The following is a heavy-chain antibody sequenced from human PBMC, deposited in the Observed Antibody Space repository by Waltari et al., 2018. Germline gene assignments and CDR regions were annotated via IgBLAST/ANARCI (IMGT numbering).Heavy chain of an antibody. Sequence: EVQLVETGGGLIQPGGSLRLSCAASGFTVSSNYMSWVRQAPGKGLEWVSVIYSGVSTYYADSVKGRFTISRDNSKNTLYLQMNSLRAEDTAVYYCALTRGFGELLHAFDIWGQGTMVTVSS. V-gene: IGHV3-53*02. CDR2: IYSGVST. CDR3: ALTRGFGELLHAFDI. D-gene: IGHD3-10*01. J-gene: IGHJ3*02. CDR1: GFTVSSNY.